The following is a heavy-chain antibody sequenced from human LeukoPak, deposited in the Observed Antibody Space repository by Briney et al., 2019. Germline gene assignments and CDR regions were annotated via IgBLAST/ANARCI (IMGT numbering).Heavy chain of an antibody. V-gene: IGHV3-64*04. D-gene: IGHD3-3*01. J-gene: IGHJ4*02. Sequence: GSLRLSCSASGFTFSSYAMHWVRQAPGKGLEYVSAISSNGGSTYYADSVKGRFTISRGNSKNTLYLQMNSLRAEDTAVYYCAKDQNYDFWSGPDYWGQGTLVTVSS. CDR2: ISSNGGST. CDR1: GFTFSSYA. CDR3: AKDQNYDFWSGPDY.